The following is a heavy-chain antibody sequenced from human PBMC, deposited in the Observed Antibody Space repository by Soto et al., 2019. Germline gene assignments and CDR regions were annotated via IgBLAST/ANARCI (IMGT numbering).Heavy chain of an antibody. J-gene: IGHJ6*02. V-gene: IGHV3-74*01. Sequence: PGGSLRLSCAASGFPFSSYWMHWVRQAPGKGLVWVSGINSDGSSTSYADSVKGRFTISRDNAKNTLYLQMNSLRAEDTAVYYCARDSDRARIFGVGTPVDYHYYGMDVWGQGTTVTLYS. CDR1: GFPFSSYW. CDR3: ARDSDRARIFGVGTPVDYHYYGMDV. D-gene: IGHD3-3*02. CDR2: INSDGSST.